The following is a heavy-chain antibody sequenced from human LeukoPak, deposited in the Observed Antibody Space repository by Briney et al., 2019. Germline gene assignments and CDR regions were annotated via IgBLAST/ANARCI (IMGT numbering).Heavy chain of an antibody. CDR3: ARAGGRYSPLGY. D-gene: IGHD3-16*02. CDR2: IKQDGSEK. Sequence: GGSLRLSCAASGFTFSSYWMSWVRQAPGKGLEWVANIKQDGSEKYYVDSVKGRFTISRDNDKNSLFLQMTSLRAEDTAVYYCARAGGRYSPLGYWGQGTLVTVSS. J-gene: IGHJ4*02. V-gene: IGHV3-7*01. CDR1: GFTFSSYW.